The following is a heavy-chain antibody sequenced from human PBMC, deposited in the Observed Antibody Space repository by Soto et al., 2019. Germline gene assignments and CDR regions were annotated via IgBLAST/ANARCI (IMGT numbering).Heavy chain of an antibody. CDR3: ARTKSGGMDV. Sequence: SETLSLTCAVYGGSFSGYYWSWIRQPPGKGLEWIGDINHSGSTNYNPSLKSRVTISVDTSKNQFSLKLSSVTAADTAVYYCARTKSGGMDVWGQGTTVTVSS. CDR2: INHSGST. D-gene: IGHD3-10*01. V-gene: IGHV4-34*01. CDR1: GGSFSGYY. J-gene: IGHJ6*02.